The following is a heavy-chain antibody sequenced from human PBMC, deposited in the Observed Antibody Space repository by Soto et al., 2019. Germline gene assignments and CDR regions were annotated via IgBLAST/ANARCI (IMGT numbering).Heavy chain of an antibody. CDR1: GLTFSSYA. J-gene: IGHJ2*01. Sequence: GGSLRLSCAASGLTFSSYAMHWVRQAPGKGLEWVAVISYDGSNKYYADSVKGRFTISIDNSKNTLYLQMNSLRAEDTAVYYCARPLWRDDYNCGYFGLWARGTLVTVSS. CDR2: ISYDGSNK. V-gene: IGHV3-30-3*01. D-gene: IGHD4-4*01. CDR3: ARPLWRDDYNCGYFGL.